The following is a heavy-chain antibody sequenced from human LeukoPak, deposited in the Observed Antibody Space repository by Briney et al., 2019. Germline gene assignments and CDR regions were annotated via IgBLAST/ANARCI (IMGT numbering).Heavy chain of an antibody. J-gene: IGHJ2*01. D-gene: IGHD2-15*01. V-gene: IGHV3-23*01. CDR3: AKDPGGRGLDL. CDR1: GFTFSSYA. CDR2: ISGSGGST. Sequence: GGSLRLSCAASGFTFSSYAMSWVRQAPGKGLEWVSAISGSGGSTYYADSVKGRFTISTDNSKNTLYLQMDSLRAEDTAVYYCAKDPGGRGLDLWGRGTLVTVSS.